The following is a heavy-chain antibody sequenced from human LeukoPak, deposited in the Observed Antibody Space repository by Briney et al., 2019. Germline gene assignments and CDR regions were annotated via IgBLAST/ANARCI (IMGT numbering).Heavy chain of an antibody. D-gene: IGHD3-22*01. CDR1: GFTFSTYA. CDR2: ISGSGGAT. CDR3: ARDPSVSYYYDSSGYYGPHYFDY. Sequence: GGSLRLSCAASGFTFSTYAMSWVRQTPGKGLEWVSAISGSGGATFYADSVKGRFTISRDNSKNTLCLQMNSLRAEDTAVYYCARDPSVSYYYDSSGYYGPHYFDYWGQGTLVTVSS. J-gene: IGHJ4*02. V-gene: IGHV3-23*01.